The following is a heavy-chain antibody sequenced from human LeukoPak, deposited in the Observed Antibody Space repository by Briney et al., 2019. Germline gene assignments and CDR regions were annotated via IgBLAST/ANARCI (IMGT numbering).Heavy chain of an antibody. J-gene: IGHJ4*02. CDR2: INPNSGGA. V-gene: IGHV1-2*02. CDR3: AAVGGYSSSWYPFDY. Sequence: ASVKVSCKASGYTFTGYYMHWVRQAPGQGLEWMGWINPNSGGANYAQKFQGRVTMTRDTSISTAYMELSSLTSDDTAVYYCAAVGGYSSSWYPFDYWGQGTLVTVSS. D-gene: IGHD6-13*01. CDR1: GYTFTGYY.